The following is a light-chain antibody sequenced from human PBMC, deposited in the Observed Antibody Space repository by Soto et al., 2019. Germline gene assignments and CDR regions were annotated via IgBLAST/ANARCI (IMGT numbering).Light chain of an antibody. CDR3: QPYNSYSEA. V-gene: IGKV3-11*01. J-gene: IGKJ1*01. CDR2: EAP. Sequence: EIVVTMSPATLSLSPGERATLSCRASQTVGVRLAWYQHKPGQAPRLLIYEAPNRAAGIPARFSGSGSGTEFTLTISSLQPNVFATYYCQPYNSYSEAFGKGTKVDI. CDR1: QTVGVR.